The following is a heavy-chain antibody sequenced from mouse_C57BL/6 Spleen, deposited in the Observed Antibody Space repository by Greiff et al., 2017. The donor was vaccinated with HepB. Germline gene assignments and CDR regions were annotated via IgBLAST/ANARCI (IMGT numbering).Heavy chain of an antibody. CDR2: IDPSDSYT. CDR1: GYTFTSYW. V-gene: IGHV1-50*01. D-gene: IGHD1-1*01. J-gene: IGHJ1*03. CDR3: ARYPYYGSSFLWYFDV. Sequence: QVQLQQSGAELVKPGASVKLSCKASGYTFTSYWMQWVKQRPGQGLEWIGEIDPSDSYTNYNQKFKGKATLTVDTSSSTAYMQLSSLTSEDSAVYYCARYPYYGSSFLWYFDVWGTGTTVTVSS.